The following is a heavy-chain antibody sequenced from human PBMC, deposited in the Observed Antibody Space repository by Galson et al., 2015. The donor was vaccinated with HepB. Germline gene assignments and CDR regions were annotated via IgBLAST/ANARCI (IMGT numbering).Heavy chain of an antibody. V-gene: IGHV5-51*01. D-gene: IGHD3-16*01. J-gene: IGHJ3*01. Sequence: AEVKEPGESLKISCKGSGYSFSSRWIGWVRQMPGKGLEWMGIIYPGDSDTRYSPSFQGQVTISVDKSTSTTYLRWSSLKASDTAMYYCARPTGSSYADAFDVWGQGTMVIVSS. CDR2: IYPGDSDT. CDR1: GYSFSSRW. CDR3: ARPTGSSYADAFDV.